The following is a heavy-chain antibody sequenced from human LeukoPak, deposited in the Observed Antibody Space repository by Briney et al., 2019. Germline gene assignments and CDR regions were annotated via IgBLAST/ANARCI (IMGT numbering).Heavy chain of an antibody. J-gene: IGHJ4*02. Sequence: PGGSLRLSCAASGFTFSSYAMHWVRQAPGKGLEWVAVISYDGSNKYHADSVRGRFTISRDNSKNTLYLQMNSLRAEDTAVYYCARETIAAAALDYWGQGTLVTVSS. CDR1: GFTFSSYA. CDR2: ISYDGSNK. CDR3: ARETIAAAALDY. V-gene: IGHV3-30-3*01. D-gene: IGHD6-13*01.